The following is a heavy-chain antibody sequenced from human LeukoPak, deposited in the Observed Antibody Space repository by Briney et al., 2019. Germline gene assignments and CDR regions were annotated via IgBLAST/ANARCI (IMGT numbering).Heavy chain of an antibody. Sequence: SVKVSCKASGGTFSSYAISWVRQAPGQGLEWMGGIIPIFGTANYAQKFQGRVTITADESTSTAYMELSSLRSEDTAVYYCARDLYYYDSSGPFDYWGRGTLVTVSS. CDR1: GGTFSSYA. V-gene: IGHV1-69*13. J-gene: IGHJ4*02. D-gene: IGHD3-22*01. CDR3: ARDLYYYDSSGPFDY. CDR2: IIPIFGTA.